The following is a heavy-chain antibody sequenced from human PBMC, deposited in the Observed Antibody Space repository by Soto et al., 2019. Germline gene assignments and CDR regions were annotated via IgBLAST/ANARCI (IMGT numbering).Heavy chain of an antibody. Sequence: EVQLVESGGGSVQVGGSLRLSCAASGFAFSSYNMNWVRQTPGKGLEWVSYIGSGGDNIKYADSVKGRFTISRDNAKKCLFMQINNLNVDDTAVYYCAGDALRGNLRGVPLWGLGTLVTVSS. CDR2: IGSGGDNI. J-gene: IGHJ4*02. D-gene: IGHD3-16*01. CDR3: AGDALRGNLRGVPL. CDR1: GFAFSSYN. V-gene: IGHV3-48*03.